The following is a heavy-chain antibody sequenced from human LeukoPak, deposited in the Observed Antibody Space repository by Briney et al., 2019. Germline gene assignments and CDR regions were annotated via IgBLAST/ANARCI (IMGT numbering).Heavy chain of an antibody. Sequence: PGGSLRLSCVASGFTFSSYAMSWVRQAPGKGLEWVSAISGTGGSTYYADSVKGRFTISRDNSKNTLYLQMNSLRAEDTAVYYCAKVSSGSEFFDYWGQGTLVTVSS. CDR3: AKVSSGSEFFDY. CDR2: ISGTGGST. V-gene: IGHV3-23*01. CDR1: GFTFSSYA. J-gene: IGHJ4*02. D-gene: IGHD3-10*01.